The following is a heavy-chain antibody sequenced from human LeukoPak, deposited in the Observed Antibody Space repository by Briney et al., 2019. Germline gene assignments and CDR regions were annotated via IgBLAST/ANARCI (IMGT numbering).Heavy chain of an antibody. CDR1: GFTFRSYA. Sequence: GGSLRLSCAASGFTFRSYAMHGVRQAPGKGLVGWAVISYDGSNKYCANTANGPFTNSGDTSKNTMYLQMNSLRAEDTAAYYTARDPVAPPATRNYYNGMDVWGQGTTVTVSS. V-gene: IGHV3-30-3*01. J-gene: IGHJ6*02. CDR3: ARDPVAPPATRNYYNGMDV. D-gene: IGHD2-2*01. CDR2: ISYDGSNK.